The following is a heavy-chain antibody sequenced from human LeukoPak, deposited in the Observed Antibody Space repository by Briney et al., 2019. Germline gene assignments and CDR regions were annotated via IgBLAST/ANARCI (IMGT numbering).Heavy chain of an antibody. V-gene: IGHV4-61*05. J-gene: IGHJ4*02. CDR2: IYYSGST. Sequence: SETLSLTCTVSGGSISSSSYYWGWIRQPPGKGLEWIGYIYYSGSTNYNPSLKSRVTISVDTSKNQFSLKLSSVTAADTAVYYCARGSGSYYYYYFDYWGQGTLVTVSS. CDR1: GGSISSSSYY. D-gene: IGHD3-10*01. CDR3: ARGSGSYYYYYFDY.